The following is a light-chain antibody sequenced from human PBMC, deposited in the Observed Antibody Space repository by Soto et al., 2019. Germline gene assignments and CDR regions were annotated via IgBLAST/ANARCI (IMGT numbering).Light chain of an antibody. V-gene: IGKV1-39*01. CDR1: QSMSSY. Sequence: DIQMTQSPSSLFASVGDRVTITCRASQSMSSYLNWYQQKPGKAPKFLIYAASSLQSGVPSRFSASGSATDFILAMSSLQPEDFAKYYCQQSYSTAFTFDPGTKVDIK. J-gene: IGKJ3*01. CDR3: QQSYSTAFT. CDR2: AAS.